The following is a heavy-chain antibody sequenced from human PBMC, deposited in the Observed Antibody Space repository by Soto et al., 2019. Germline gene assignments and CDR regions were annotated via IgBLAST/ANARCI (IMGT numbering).Heavy chain of an antibody. J-gene: IGHJ5*01. CDR3: ARVYGAGSYFFDS. Sequence: QLQLQESGPGLVKPSETLSLTCNVSGGSISNAAYYWGWIRQPPGKGLECIGIIYYSGNTYYSPSLKSRVNMSVDTSKNLSALLLSSVSAADTSMYYCARVYGAGSYFFDSWGQRTLVTVSS. CDR1: GGSISNAAYY. D-gene: IGHD3-10*01. V-gene: IGHV4-39*01. CDR2: IYYSGNT.